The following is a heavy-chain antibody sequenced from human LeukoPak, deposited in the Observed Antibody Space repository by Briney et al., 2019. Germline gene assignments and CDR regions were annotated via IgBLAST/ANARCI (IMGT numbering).Heavy chain of an antibody. Sequence: ASVKVSCKASGYTFTGYYMHWVRQAPGQGLERMGWINPNSGGTNYAQKFQGRVTMTRDTSISTAYMELSRLRSDDTAVYYCARGDTMIVVPNFDYWGQGTLVTVSS. V-gene: IGHV1-2*02. CDR2: INPNSGGT. J-gene: IGHJ4*02. CDR3: ARGDTMIVVPNFDY. D-gene: IGHD3-22*01. CDR1: GYTFTGYY.